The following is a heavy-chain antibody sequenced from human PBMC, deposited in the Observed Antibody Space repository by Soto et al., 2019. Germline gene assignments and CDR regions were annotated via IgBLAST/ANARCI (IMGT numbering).Heavy chain of an antibody. CDR1: GYTFSAYG. V-gene: IGHV3-33*01. CDR3: ARDRGVVGPEFDH. CDR2: IWYDGSKR. J-gene: IGHJ4*02. D-gene: IGHD2-2*01. Sequence: QVQLVESGGGVIQPGTSLRLSCEASGYTFSAYGMHWVRQAPGKGLEWVAVIWYDGSKRYYSDSVKGRFIISRDDSRNTLFLQMNGLRADDTAIDYCARDRGVVGPEFDHWGQGTLVTVSP.